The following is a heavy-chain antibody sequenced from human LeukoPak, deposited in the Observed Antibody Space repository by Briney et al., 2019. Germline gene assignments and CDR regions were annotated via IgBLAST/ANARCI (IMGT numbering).Heavy chain of an antibody. CDR3: AGSHHYYDSSGSIDY. D-gene: IGHD3-22*01. CDR1: GGSISSYY. J-gene: IGHJ4*02. CDR2: IYYSGST. V-gene: IGHV4-59*01. Sequence: SETLSLTCTVSGGSISSYYWSWIRQPPGEGLEWIGYIYYSGSTNYNPSLKSRVTISVDTSKNQFSLKLSSVTAADTAVYYCAGSHHYYDSSGSIDYWGQGTLVTVSS.